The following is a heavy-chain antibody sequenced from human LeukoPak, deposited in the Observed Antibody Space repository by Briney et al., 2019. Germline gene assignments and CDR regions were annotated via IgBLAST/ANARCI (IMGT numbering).Heavy chain of an antibody. CDR3: AKSAASATTFLDY. D-gene: IGHD4-17*01. Sequence: GGSLRLSCAASGFTVSSNYMNWVRQAPGKGLEWVSGIRVSGRTTDYADSVKGRFTISRDNSKNTLDLQMNSLRAEDTAVYYCAKSAASATTFLDYWSQGTLVTVSS. CDR1: GFTVSSNY. V-gene: IGHV3-23*01. J-gene: IGHJ4*02. CDR2: IRVSGRTT.